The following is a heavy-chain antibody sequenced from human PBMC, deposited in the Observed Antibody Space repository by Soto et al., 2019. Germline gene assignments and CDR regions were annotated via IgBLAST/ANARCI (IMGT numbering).Heavy chain of an antibody. J-gene: IGHJ4*02. Sequence: QVQVVESGGGLVKPGGSLRLSCAASGFTFSDYYMSWIRQAPGKGLEWVSFISSSSDSTKYADSVKGRFTISRDNAKNSLSLQLNSLRAEDTAVYYCARGGVKGTTSRGQVYNWGQGTLVTVSS. CDR3: ARGGVKGTTSRGQVYN. V-gene: IGHV3-11*06. CDR2: ISSSSDST. D-gene: IGHD1-7*01. CDR1: GFTFSDYY.